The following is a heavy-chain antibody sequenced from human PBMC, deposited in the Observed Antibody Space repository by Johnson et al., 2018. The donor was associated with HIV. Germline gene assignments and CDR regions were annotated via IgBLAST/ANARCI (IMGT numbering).Heavy chain of an antibody. CDR2: IKQDGSEK. CDR1: GFTFSSYW. V-gene: IGHV3-7*05. J-gene: IGHJ3*02. CDR3: ASSSSSWTSDHDDAFDI. Sequence: VQLVESGGGLVQPGGSLRLSCTASGFTFSSYWMNWVRQAPGKGLEWVANIKQDGSEKNYVDSVKGRFIISRDNAKNSLYLQMNSLRAEDTAVYYCASSSSSWTSDHDDAFDIWGQGTMVTVSS. D-gene: IGHD6-13*01.